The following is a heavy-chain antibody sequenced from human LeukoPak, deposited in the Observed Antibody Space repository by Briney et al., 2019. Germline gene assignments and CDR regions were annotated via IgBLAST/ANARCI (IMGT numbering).Heavy chain of an antibody. CDR3: ASHHYYDSSGLDDYFDY. Sequence: PGGSLRLSCAASGFTFRSYAMSWVRQAPGKGLEWASAISGSGGSTYYADSVKGRFTISRDNSKNTLYLQMNSLRAEDTAVYYCASHHYYDSSGLDDYFDYWGQGTLVTVSS. D-gene: IGHD3-22*01. CDR2: ISGSGGST. J-gene: IGHJ4*02. CDR1: GFTFRSYA. V-gene: IGHV3-23*01.